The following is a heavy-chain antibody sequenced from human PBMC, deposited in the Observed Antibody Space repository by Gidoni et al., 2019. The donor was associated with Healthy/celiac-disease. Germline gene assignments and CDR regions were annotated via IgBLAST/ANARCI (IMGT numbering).Heavy chain of an antibody. CDR1: GFTFSRTA. CDR2: ISYDGSNK. Sequence: QVQLVESGGGVVQPGRSLSLSCAASGFTFSRTAMHWGRHAPGKGLEWWAVISYDGSNKYYADSVKGRFTISRDNSKNTLYLQMNSLRAEDTAVYYCARRKWEPSLLYYYGMDVWGQGTTVTVSS. J-gene: IGHJ6*02. CDR3: ARRKWEPSLLYYYGMDV. V-gene: IGHV3-30-3*01. D-gene: IGHD1-26*01.